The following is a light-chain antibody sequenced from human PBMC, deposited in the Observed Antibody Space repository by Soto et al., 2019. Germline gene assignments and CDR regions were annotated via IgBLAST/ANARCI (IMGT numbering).Light chain of an antibody. V-gene: IGLV2-14*03. J-gene: IGLJ1*01. CDR2: EDS. Sequence: QSVLTQPASVFGSPGQSITISCTGTSSDIGGYNFVSWYQQHPGKAPQLMIYEDSNRPSGVSNRFSGSKSGNKASLTISGLQPEDEADQYCSSYTNSRTVVCGTGTKVTVL. CDR1: SSDIGGYNF. CDR3: SSYTNSRTVV.